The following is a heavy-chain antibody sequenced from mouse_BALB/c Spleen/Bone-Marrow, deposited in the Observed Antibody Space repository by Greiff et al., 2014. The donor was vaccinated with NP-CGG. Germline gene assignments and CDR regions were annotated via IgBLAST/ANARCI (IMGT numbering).Heavy chain of an antibody. CDR2: IHYSGTT. D-gene: IGHD2-1*01. V-gene: IGHV3-1*02. CDR1: GYSITSGYS. Sequence: EVQLQQSGPDLVKPSQSLPLTCTVTGYSITSGYSWHWIRQFPGNKLEWMGYIHYSGTTNYNPSLKSRISITRDTSKNQFFLQLNSVTTEDTATYYCARRNGNYYFDYWGQGTTLTVSS. J-gene: IGHJ2*01. CDR3: ARRNGNYYFDY.